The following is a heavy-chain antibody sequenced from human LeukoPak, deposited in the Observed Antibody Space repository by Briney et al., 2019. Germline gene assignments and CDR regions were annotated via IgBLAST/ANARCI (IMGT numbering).Heavy chain of an antibody. D-gene: IGHD5-12*01. CDR3: ARDRAVATIGGVDY. CDR2: IRPNSGGT. CDR1: GYTFTSFD. V-gene: IGHV1-2*02. Sequence: ASVKVSCKASGYTFTSFDINWVRQATGQGLEWMGWIRPNSGGTNYAQKFQGRVTMTRDTSISTAYMELSRLRSDDTAVYYCARDRAVATIGGVDYWGQGTLVTVSS. J-gene: IGHJ4*02.